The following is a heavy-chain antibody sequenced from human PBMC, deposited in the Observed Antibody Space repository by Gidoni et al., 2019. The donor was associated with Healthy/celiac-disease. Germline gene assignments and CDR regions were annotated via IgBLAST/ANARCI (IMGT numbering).Heavy chain of an antibody. CDR3: ARLSREGLWFGELFNWFDP. CDR2: IYYSGST. J-gene: IGHJ5*02. Sequence: QLQLQESGPGLVKPSETLSLTCTVSGGSFSSSSYYWGWIRQPPGKGLEWIGSIYYSGSTYYNPSLKSRVTISVDTSKNQFSLKLSSVTAADTAVYYCARLSREGLWFGELFNWFDPWGQGTLVTVSS. CDR1: GGSFSSSSYY. V-gene: IGHV4-39*01. D-gene: IGHD3-10*01.